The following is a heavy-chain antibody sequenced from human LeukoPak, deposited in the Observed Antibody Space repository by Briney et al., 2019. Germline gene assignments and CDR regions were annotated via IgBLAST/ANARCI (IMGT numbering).Heavy chain of an antibody. V-gene: IGHV4-4*07. D-gene: IGHD4-17*01. CDR1: GGSISTYY. CDR2: IYSSGST. CDR3: AGVQVDNGDLGWFDP. J-gene: IGHJ5*02. Sequence: SETLSLTCTVSGGSISTYYWSWPRQPAGKGLEWIGRIYSSGSTNYNPSLKSRVSMSVDTSKNQFSLKLSSVTAADTAVYYCAGVQVDNGDLGWFDPWGQGTLVTVSS.